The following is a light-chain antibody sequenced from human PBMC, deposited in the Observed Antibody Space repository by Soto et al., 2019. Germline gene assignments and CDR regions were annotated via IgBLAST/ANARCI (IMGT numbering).Light chain of an antibody. CDR2: AVS. J-gene: IGLJ1*01. Sequence: QSVLTQPASVSGSPGQSITTSCSGTSSDIGSYDHVAWYQQFPGKSPKLIIYAVSDRPSGVSDRFSGSKSGISASLTISGLQTEDEADYYCISYTDRQSYLFGTGTKVTVL. CDR3: ISYTDRQSYL. V-gene: IGLV2-14*03. CDR1: SSDIGSYDH.